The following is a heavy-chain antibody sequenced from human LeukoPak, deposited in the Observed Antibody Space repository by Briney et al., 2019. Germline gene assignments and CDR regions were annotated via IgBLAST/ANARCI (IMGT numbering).Heavy chain of an antibody. D-gene: IGHD2-2*01. CDR1: GFTFSSYE. Sequence: GGSLRLSCAASGFTFSSYEMNWVRQAPGKGLEWVSYISSSGSTIYYADSVKGRFTISRDNAKNSLYLQMNSLRAEDTAVYYCARDSARSTSCYGCFDYWGQGTLVTVSS. J-gene: IGHJ4*02. V-gene: IGHV3-48*03. CDR3: ARDSARSTSCYGCFDY. CDR2: ISSSGSTI.